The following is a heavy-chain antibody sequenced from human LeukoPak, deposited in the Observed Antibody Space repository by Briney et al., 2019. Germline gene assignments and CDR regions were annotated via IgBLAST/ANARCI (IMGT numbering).Heavy chain of an antibody. CDR1: GFPFSSYG. D-gene: IGHD3-10*01. CDR3: AKDRVDGSGSQFDS. Sequence: GGSLRLSCAASGFPFSSYGMSWVRQAPGKGLEWVSAISGSGAMAYYADSVKGRFTISRDNAMDTLYLQMSSLRADDTAVYYCAKDRVDGSGSQFDSWGQGSLVIVSS. CDR2: ISGSGAMA. V-gene: IGHV3-23*01. J-gene: IGHJ4*02.